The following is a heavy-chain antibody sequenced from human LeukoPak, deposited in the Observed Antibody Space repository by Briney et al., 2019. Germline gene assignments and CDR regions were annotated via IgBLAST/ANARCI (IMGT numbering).Heavy chain of an antibody. J-gene: IGHJ3*01. Sequence: PGGSLRLSCAASGFTVSSSYMNWVRQAPGKGLEWVSIIYSGGETYYADSVKGRFTISRDNFKNTLYLQMNRLRAEDTAVYYCARGAFYDDAFDFSGQGTMVTVSS. CDR2: IYSGGET. CDR3: ARGAFYDDAFDF. CDR1: GFTVSSSY. D-gene: IGHD3-3*01. V-gene: IGHV3-66*01.